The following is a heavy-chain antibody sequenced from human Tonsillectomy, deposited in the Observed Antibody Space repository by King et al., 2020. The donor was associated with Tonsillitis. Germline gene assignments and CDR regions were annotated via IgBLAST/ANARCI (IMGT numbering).Heavy chain of an antibody. CDR2: ISGSGGSP. Sequence: VQLVESGGGLVQPGGSLRLSCAASGFTFSSYAMNWVRQAPGKGLEWVSGISGSGGSPYYADSVKGRFTISRDNSKNTVYLQMNSLRAEDTAVYYWANEPLYYYDSSGYLDYWGQGTLVTVSS. V-gene: IGHV3-23*04. CDR3: ANEPLYYYDSSGYLDY. D-gene: IGHD3-22*01. CDR1: GFTFSSYA. J-gene: IGHJ4*02.